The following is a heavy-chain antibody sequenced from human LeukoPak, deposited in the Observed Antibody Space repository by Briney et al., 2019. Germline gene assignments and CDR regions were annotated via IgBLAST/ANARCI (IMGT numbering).Heavy chain of an antibody. Sequence: GGSLRLSCAVSGFTFSNNAMNWVRQAPGKGRECVSGISPSGDITYYADSLKGRFTISRDNSKNTLYLQMNSLRPEDTAVYYCAKGPNYDILTGWRKTYNGFDIWGQGTMVTVSS. D-gene: IGHD3-9*01. CDR2: ISPSGDIT. CDR1: GFTFSNNA. V-gene: IGHV3-23*01. CDR3: AKGPNYDILTGWRKTYNGFDI. J-gene: IGHJ3*02.